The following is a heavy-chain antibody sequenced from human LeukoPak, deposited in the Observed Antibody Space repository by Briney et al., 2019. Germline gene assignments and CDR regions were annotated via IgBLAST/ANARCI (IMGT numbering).Heavy chain of an antibody. J-gene: IGHJ4*02. V-gene: IGHV3-7*03. Sequence: GGSLRLSCAASGFTFSSYAMHWVRQAPGKGLEWVANIKLDGSEKNYVDSVKGRFTISRDNTKNSLYLQMNSLRVEDTAVFYCARDQYDTWSRRGNFDSWGQGTLVIVSS. CDR2: IKLDGSEK. CDR1: GFTFSSYA. CDR3: ARDQYDTWSRRGNFDS. D-gene: IGHD3-3*01.